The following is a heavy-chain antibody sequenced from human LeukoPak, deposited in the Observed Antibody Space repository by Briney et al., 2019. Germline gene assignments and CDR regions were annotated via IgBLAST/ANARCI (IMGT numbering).Heavy chain of an antibody. CDR2: IWYDGSNK. CDR1: GFTFSSYG. V-gene: IGHV3-33*01. Sequence: SGGSLRPSCAASGFTFSSYGMHWVRQAPGKGLEWVAVIWYDGSNKYYADSVKGRFTISRDNSKNTLYLQMNSLRAEDTAVYYCARSHWRDPLPPWGQGTLVTVSS. J-gene: IGHJ5*02. CDR3: ARSHWRDPLPP.